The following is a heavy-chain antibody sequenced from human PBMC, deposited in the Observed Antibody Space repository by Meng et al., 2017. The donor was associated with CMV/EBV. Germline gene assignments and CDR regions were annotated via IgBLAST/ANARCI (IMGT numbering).Heavy chain of an antibody. J-gene: IGHJ6*02. D-gene: IGHD3-16*01. CDR1: GFTFSSYS. CDR3: VSFHRGEIYYGMDV. CDR2: ISSSSSYI. V-gene: IGHV3-21*01. Sequence: GESLKISCAASGFTFSSYSMNWVRQAPGKGLEWVSSISSSSSYIYYADSVKGRFTISRDNAKNSLYLQMNSLRAEDTAVYYCVSFHRGEIYYGMDVWNQGTTVTVSS.